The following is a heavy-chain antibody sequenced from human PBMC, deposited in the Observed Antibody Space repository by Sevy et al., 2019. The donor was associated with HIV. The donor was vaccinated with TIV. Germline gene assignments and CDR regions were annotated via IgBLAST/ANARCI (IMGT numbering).Heavy chain of an antibody. D-gene: IGHD2-8*01. V-gene: IGHV3-33*01. Sequence: GGSLRLSCAASGFTPSSYGMHWVRQAPGKGLEWVAVIGYDGSNKYYADSVKGRFTISSDNSKNTLFLQLDDLRAEDTAVYFCARDPRMYGDYLLAYFDYWGQGTLVTVSS. CDR1: GFTPSSYG. J-gene: IGHJ4*02. CDR2: IGYDGSNK. CDR3: ARDPRMYGDYLLAYFDY.